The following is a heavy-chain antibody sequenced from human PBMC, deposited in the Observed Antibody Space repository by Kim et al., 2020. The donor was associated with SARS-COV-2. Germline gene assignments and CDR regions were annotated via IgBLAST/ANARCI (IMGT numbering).Heavy chain of an antibody. CDR1: GDSIRISDFY. D-gene: IGHD5-18*01. Sequence: SETLSLTCTVSGDSIRISDFYWSWIRQPPGKGLEWIGYLSYGGRIDYNPSLKSRATMSSDASKKQLSLRLSSVTSADTAVYFCARVPPFGSGDNYSHFWYFDLWGRGTLVSVSS. J-gene: IGHJ2*01. V-gene: IGHV4-61*08. CDR3: ARVPPFGSGDNYSHFWYFDL. CDR2: LSYGGRI.